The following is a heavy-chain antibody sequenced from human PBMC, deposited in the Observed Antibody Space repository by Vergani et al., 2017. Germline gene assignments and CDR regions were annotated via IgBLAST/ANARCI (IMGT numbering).Heavy chain of an antibody. V-gene: IGHV5-51*01. J-gene: IGHJ4*02. CDR2: IYPGDSDT. Sequence: EVQLVQSGAEVKKPGESLKISCKGSGYSFTSYWIGWVRQMPGKGLEWMGIIYPGDSDTRNSPSFQGQVTISADKSISTAYLQWSSLKASDTAMYYCARHRIAAAGNKRGYYFDYWGQGTLVTVSS. CDR3: ARHRIAAAGNKRGYYFDY. D-gene: IGHD6-13*01. CDR1: GYSFTSYW.